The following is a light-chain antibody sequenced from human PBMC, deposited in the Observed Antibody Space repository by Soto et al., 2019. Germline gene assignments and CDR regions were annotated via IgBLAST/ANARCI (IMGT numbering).Light chain of an antibody. J-gene: IGKJ1*01. CDR3: QQYGSSPWT. CDR1: QSVSSSY. CDR2: GAS. V-gene: IGKV3-20*01. Sequence: IVMTHSPATLSVSPGERATLSCRASQSVSSSYLAWYQQKPGQAPRLLIYGASSRATGIPDRFSGSGSGTDFTLTISRLEPEDFAVYYCQQYGSSPWTFGQGTKVDIK.